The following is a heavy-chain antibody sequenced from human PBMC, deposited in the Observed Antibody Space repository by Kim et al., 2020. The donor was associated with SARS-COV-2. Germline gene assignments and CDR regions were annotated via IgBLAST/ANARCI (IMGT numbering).Heavy chain of an antibody. D-gene: IGHD2-15*01. CDR3: ARAYCSGGSCYPFDL. Sequence: GGSLRLSCAASGFTFSSYAMSWVRQAPGKGLEWVSAISGSGGSTYYADSVKGRFTISRDNSKNTLYLQMNSLRAEDTAVYYCARAYCSGGSCYPFDLWGRGTLVTVSS. V-gene: IGHV3-23*01. CDR1: GFTFSSYA. CDR2: ISGSGGST. J-gene: IGHJ2*01.